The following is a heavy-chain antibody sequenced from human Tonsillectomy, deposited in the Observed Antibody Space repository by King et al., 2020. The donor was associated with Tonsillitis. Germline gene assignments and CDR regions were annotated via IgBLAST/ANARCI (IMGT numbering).Heavy chain of an antibody. Sequence: QLVQSGAEVKKPGASVKVSCKASGYSFINYDVNWVRQAPGQGLEWMGWMNPDSGNTGYAKNFQGRVTMTRNISTSTAYMELNSLTSDDTAVYFCARGSASDEYGSGGYFFDYWGQGSLVAVTS. V-gene: IGHV1-8*01. J-gene: IGHJ4*02. D-gene: IGHD3-22*01. CDR1: GYSFINYD. CDR2: MNPDSGNT. CDR3: ARGSASDEYGSGGYFFDY.